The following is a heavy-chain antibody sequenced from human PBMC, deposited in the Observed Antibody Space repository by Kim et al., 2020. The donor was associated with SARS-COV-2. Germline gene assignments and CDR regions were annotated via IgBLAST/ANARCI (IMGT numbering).Heavy chain of an antibody. D-gene: IGHD3-22*01. Sequence: GGSLRLSCAASGFSFRTYPMHWVRQAPGQGLEYVSAISSNGGSTYYSNSVRGRFTISRDNSKNTLYLQMGGLRKEDTAVYYCARKGDYFDSNLDFWGQGTPVIVSS. J-gene: IGHJ4*02. CDR3: ARKGDYFDSNLDF. V-gene: IGHV3-64*01. CDR1: GFSFRTYP. CDR2: ISSNGGST.